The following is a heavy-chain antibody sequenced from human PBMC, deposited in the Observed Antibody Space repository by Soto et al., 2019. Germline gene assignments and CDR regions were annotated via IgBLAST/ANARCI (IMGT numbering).Heavy chain of an antibody. Sequence: EVQLVESGGGLVQPGGSLRLSCAASGFTVSSNYMSWVRQAPGKGLEWVSVIYSGGSTNYADSVKGRFTISRHNSKNTLYLQMNSLRPEDTAVYYCARGASSSWRHFDCWGQGTLVTVSS. V-gene: IGHV3-53*04. D-gene: IGHD6-13*01. CDR1: GFTVSSNY. CDR2: IYSGGST. J-gene: IGHJ4*02. CDR3: ARGASSSWRHFDC.